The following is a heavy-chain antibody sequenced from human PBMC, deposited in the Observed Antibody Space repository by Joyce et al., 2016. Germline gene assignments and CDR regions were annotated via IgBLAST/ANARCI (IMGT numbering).Heavy chain of an antibody. D-gene: IGHD6-13*01. CDR2: INTNTGNP. V-gene: IGHV7-4-1*02. Sequence: QVQLVQSGSELKKPGASVKVSCMASGYTFTNYAINWVRQAPGQGLEWMGWINTNTGNPTYAQGFTGRFVFSLDTSVTTAYLQISSVKTEDSSVYYCAVLGASAGSGFDYWGQGTLVTVSS. CDR1: GYTFTNYA. CDR3: AVLGASAGSGFDY. J-gene: IGHJ4*02.